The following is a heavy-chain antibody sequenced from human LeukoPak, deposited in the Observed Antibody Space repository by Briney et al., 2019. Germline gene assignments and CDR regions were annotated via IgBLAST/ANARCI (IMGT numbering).Heavy chain of an antibody. CDR3: ARATEGVWGSFDY. D-gene: IGHD3-16*01. CDR1: GGSISSSNW. Sequence: PSGTLSLTCAVSGGSISSSNWWSWVRQPPGKGLEWIGEIYHSGSTNYNPSLKSRVIISVDKSKNQFSLKLSSVTAADTAVYYCARATEGVWGSFDYWGQGTLVTVSS. V-gene: IGHV4-4*02. J-gene: IGHJ4*02. CDR2: IYHSGST.